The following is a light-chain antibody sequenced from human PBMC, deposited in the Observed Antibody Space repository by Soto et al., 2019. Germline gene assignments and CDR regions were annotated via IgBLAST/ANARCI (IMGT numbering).Light chain of an antibody. CDR1: SSDVGGYNH. CDR3: SSYASTSSYV. Sequence: QSLLTQPASVSGSPGQSITISCTGTSSDVGGYNHVSWYQQHPGKAPKLMIYEVRNRPSGVSDRFSASKSGNTASLTISGLQAEDEADYYCSSYASTSSYVFGTGTKVTVL. V-gene: IGLV2-14*01. J-gene: IGLJ1*01. CDR2: EVR.